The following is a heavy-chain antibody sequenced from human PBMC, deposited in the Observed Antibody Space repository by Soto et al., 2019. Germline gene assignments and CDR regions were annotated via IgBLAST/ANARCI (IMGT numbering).Heavy chain of an antibody. CDR1: GGSISGYY. CDR3: ARDREAGWIDP. CDR2: IYYSGST. Sequence: QVQLQESGPGLVKPSETLSLTCTVSGGSISGYYWRWIRQPPGKGLEWIGYIYYSGSTNYNPSLKSRVTISVDTSKNQFSLKLSSVTAADTAVYYCARDREAGWIDPWGQGTLVTVSS. J-gene: IGHJ5*02. V-gene: IGHV4-59*01.